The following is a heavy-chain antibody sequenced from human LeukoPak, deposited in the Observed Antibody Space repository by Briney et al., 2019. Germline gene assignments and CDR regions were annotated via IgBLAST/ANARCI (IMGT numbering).Heavy chain of an antibody. CDR2: IKQDGSEE. Sequence: SGGSLRLSCAASGFTISSYWMSWVRQAPGKGLEWVANIKQDGSEEYYVDSVKGRFTISRDNAKNSLYLQMNSLRAEDTAVYYCARLVGAERLFDYWGQGTLVTVSS. CDR3: ARLVGAERLFDY. CDR1: GFTISSYW. J-gene: IGHJ4*02. D-gene: IGHD1-26*01. V-gene: IGHV3-7*01.